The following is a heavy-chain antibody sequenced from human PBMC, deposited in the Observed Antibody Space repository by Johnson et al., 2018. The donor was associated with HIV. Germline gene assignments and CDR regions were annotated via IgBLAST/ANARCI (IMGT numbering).Heavy chain of an antibody. D-gene: IGHD6-25*01. J-gene: IGHJ3*02. CDR2: ISGSGGST. CDR1: GFTVSSSYA. V-gene: IGHV3-23*04. CDR3: AKDAGQRGARAFDI. Sequence: VQLVESGGGLVQPGGSLRLSCAASGFTVSSSYAMSWVRQAPGTGLEWVSAISGSGGSTYYADSVKGRFTISRDNSTNKLYLQMNSLRAEDTAVYYCAKDAGQRGARAFDIWGQGTMVTVSS.